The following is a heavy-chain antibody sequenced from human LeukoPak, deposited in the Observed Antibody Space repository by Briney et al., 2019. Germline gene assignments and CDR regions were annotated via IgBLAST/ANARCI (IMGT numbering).Heavy chain of an antibody. CDR1: GGSISSYY. J-gene: IGHJ6*03. Sequence: PSETLSLTCTVSGGSISSYYWSWIRQPPGKGLEWIGYIYYSGSTNYNPSLKSRVTISVDTSKNQFSLRLSSVTAADTAVYYCTRPYYYYMDVWGKGTTVTVSS. CDR3: TRPYYYYMDV. CDR2: IYYSGST. V-gene: IGHV4-59*12.